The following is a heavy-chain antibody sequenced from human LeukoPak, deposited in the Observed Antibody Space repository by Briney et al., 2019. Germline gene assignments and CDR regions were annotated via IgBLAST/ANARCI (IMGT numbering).Heavy chain of an antibody. Sequence: ASVKVSCKPSGYTFTGYFLHWVRQAPGHGLEWMGWINPNSGGTKIAQKFQGRVTMTRDTSISTAYMELSRLRSDDTAVYYCARAPHPYGDYGTRFDYWGQGTLVTVSS. CDR1: GYTFTGYF. CDR3: ARAPHPYGDYGTRFDY. V-gene: IGHV1-2*02. J-gene: IGHJ4*02. CDR2: INPNSGGT. D-gene: IGHD4-17*01.